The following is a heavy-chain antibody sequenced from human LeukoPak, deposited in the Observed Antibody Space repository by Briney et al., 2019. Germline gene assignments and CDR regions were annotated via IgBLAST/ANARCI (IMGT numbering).Heavy chain of an antibody. CDR1: GFTVSSNY. Sequence: PGGSLRLSCAASGFTVSSNYMSWVRQAPGKGLEWVSVIYSGGSTYYADSVKGRFTISRDNSKNTLYLQMNSLRAEDTAVYHCARARNGGDFDYWGQGTLVTVSS. D-gene: IGHD3-16*01. CDR2: IYSGGST. CDR3: ARARNGGDFDY. V-gene: IGHV3-53*01. J-gene: IGHJ4*02.